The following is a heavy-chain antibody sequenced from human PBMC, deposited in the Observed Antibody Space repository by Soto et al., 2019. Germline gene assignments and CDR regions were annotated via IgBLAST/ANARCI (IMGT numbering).Heavy chain of an antibody. Sequence: PGGSLRLSCATSGFNFDDFYVTWIRQAPGKGLEWISSITTSSHTNYADSVKGRFTVSRDNAKNSVYLQMNNLRAEDTAVYYCARCSRYTYAHGAYYYYTMDVRGQGTTVTVSS. D-gene: IGHD5-12*01. CDR1: GFNFDDFY. J-gene: IGHJ6*02. CDR2: ITTSSHT. V-gene: IGHV3-11*06. CDR3: ARCSRYTYAHGAYYYYTMDV.